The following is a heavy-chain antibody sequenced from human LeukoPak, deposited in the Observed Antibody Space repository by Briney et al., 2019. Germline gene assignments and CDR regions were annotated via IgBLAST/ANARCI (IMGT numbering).Heavy chain of an antibody. J-gene: IGHJ5*02. Sequence: PSETLSLICTVSGGSISSYYWSWIRQPPGKGLEWIGYIYTSGNTNYNPSLKSRVTISVDTSKNQFSLKLSSVTAADTAVYYCARDLMTTGWFDPWGQGTLVTVSS. CDR2: IYTSGNT. V-gene: IGHV4-4*09. CDR1: GGSISSYY. CDR3: ARDLMTTGWFDP. D-gene: IGHD4-17*01.